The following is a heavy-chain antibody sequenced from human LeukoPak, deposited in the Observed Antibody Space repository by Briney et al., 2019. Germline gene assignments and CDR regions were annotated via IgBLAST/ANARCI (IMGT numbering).Heavy chain of an antibody. D-gene: IGHD6-6*01. J-gene: IGHJ4*02. CDR1: GFTFSSYA. Sequence: GGSLRLSCAASGFTFSSYAMHWVRQAPGKGLEWVAVISYDGSNKYYADSVKGRFTISRDNSKNTLYLQMNSLRAEDTAVYCCARDPTFIAAEYYFDYWGQGTLVTVSS. CDR3: ARDPTFIAAEYYFDY. V-gene: IGHV3-30-3*01. CDR2: ISYDGSNK.